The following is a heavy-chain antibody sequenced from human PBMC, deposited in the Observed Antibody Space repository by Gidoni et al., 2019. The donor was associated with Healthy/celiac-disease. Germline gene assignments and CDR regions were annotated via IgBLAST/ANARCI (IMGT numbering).Heavy chain of an antibody. CDR3: ARGRNPIVVALYNWFDP. Sequence: QVQLQQWGAGLLKPSETLSLTCAVYGGSFSGYYWSWIRQPPGKGLEWIGEINHSGSTNYNPSLKSRVTISVDTSKNQFSLKLSSVTAADTAVYYCARGRNPIVVALYNWFDPWGQGTLVTVSS. CDR2: INHSGST. D-gene: IGHD3-22*01. CDR1: GGSFSGYY. V-gene: IGHV4-34*01. J-gene: IGHJ5*02.